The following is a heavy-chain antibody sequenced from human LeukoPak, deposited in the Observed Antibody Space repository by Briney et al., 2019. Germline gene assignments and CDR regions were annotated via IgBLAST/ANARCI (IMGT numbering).Heavy chain of an antibody. CDR1: GGSISSYY. J-gene: IGHJ4*02. CDR3: ARASLAYFDY. CDR2: IYTSGST. D-gene: IGHD3-16*01. V-gene: IGHV4-4*07. Sequence: PSEXXXXTXTXSGGSISSYYWSWIRQPAGKGLEWIGRIYTSGSTNYNPSLKSRVTMSVETSKKQYSLKLSSVTAADTAVYYCARASLAYFDYWGQGTLVTVSS.